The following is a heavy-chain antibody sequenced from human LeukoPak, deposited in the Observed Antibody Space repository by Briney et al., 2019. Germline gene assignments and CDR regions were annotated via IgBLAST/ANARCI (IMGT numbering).Heavy chain of an antibody. V-gene: IGHV1-2*02. Sequence: GASVKVSCKASGYTFTGYYMHWVRQAPGQGLEWMGWINPNSGGTNYAQKFQGRVTMTRDTSISTAYMELSRLRSDDTAVYYCARDPPAGYYDSSGYRFLDYWGQGTLVTVSS. CDR2: INPNSGGT. J-gene: IGHJ4*02. CDR3: ARDPPAGYYDSSGYRFLDY. CDR1: GYTFTGYY. D-gene: IGHD3-22*01.